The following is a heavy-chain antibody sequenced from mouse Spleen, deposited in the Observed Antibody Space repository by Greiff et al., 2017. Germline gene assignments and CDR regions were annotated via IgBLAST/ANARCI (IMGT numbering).Heavy chain of an antibody. CDR2: IYPGSGST. J-gene: IGHJ2*01. CDR3: AREEGLRPSDY. V-gene: IGHV1-55*01. Sequence: QVQLQQSGAELVKPGASVKMSCKASGYTFTSYWITWVKQRPGQGLEWIGDIYPGSGSTNYNEKFKSKATLTVDTSSSTAYMQVSSLTSEDSAVYYCAREEGLRPSDYWGQGTTLTVSS. CDR1: GYTFTSYW. D-gene: IGHD2-4*01.